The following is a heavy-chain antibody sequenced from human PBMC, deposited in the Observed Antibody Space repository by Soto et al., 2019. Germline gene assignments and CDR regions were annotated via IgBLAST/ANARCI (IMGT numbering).Heavy chain of an antibody. CDR2: VNWNGGST. Sequence: PGGSLRLSCAASGVTVSSNYMSWARQAPGKGLEWVSGVNWNGGSTGYADSVKGRFTISRDNAKNSLYLQMNSLRDEDTAVYYCVRGGGYQDYWGQGT. D-gene: IGHD1-26*01. V-gene: IGHV3-20*04. CDR3: VRGGGYQDY. CDR1: GVTVSSNY. J-gene: IGHJ4*02.